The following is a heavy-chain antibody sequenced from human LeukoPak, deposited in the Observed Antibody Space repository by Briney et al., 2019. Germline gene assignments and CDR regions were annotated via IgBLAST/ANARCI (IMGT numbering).Heavy chain of an antibody. CDR2: ISYDGSNK. D-gene: IGHD1-26*01. CDR1: GFTFSSYA. Sequence: PGRSLRLSCAASGFTFSSYAMHWVRQAPGKGLEWVAVISYDGSNKYYADSVKGRFTISRDNSKNTLYLQMNSLRAEDTAVYYCARDPSANSGSYYGRFFDYWGQGTLVTVSS. CDR3: ARDPSANSGSYYGRFFDY. J-gene: IGHJ4*02. V-gene: IGHV3-30-3*01.